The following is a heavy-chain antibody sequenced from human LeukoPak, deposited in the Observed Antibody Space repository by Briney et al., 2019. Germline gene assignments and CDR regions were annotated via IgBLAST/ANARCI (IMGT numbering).Heavy chain of an antibody. Sequence: SETLSLTCTVSGGSISSSSYYWGWIRQPPGKGLEWIGSIYYSGSTYYNPSLKSRVTISVDTSKNQFSLKLSSVTAADTAVYYCARLVLGQEEYYFDYWGQGTLVTVS. J-gene: IGHJ4*02. CDR3: ARLVLGQEEYYFDY. CDR1: GGSISSSSYY. D-gene: IGHD2-8*02. CDR2: IYYSGST. V-gene: IGHV4-39*07.